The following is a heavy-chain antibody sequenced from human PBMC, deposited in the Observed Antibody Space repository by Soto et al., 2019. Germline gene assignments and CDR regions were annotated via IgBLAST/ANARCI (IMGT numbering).Heavy chain of an antibody. Sequence: PGGSLRLSCAASGFTFSSYAMSWVRQAPGKGLEWVSAISGSGGSTYYADSVKGRFTISRDNSKNTLYLQMNSLRAEDTAVYYCAKAWDDYIWGSYRYEANWFDPWGQGTLVTVSS. V-gene: IGHV3-23*01. CDR1: GFTFSSYA. D-gene: IGHD3-16*02. CDR3: AKAWDDYIWGSYRYEANWFDP. CDR2: ISGSGGST. J-gene: IGHJ5*02.